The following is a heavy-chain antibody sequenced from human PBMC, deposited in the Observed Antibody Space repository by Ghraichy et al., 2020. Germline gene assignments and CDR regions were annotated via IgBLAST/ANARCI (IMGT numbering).Heavy chain of an antibody. CDR2: IKNKADGRTA. V-gene: IGHV3-15*01. Sequence: GGSLRLSCVASGLTFENAWMSWVRQTPGKGLEWVGRIKNKADGRTADYAAPVQGRFIISRDDAKKTLVLQMNRLKTEDTAMYDCTTVPGDYDLYWGQGILVAVPS. D-gene: IGHD4-17*01. CDR3: TTVPGDYDLY. CDR1: GLTFENAW. J-gene: IGHJ4*02.